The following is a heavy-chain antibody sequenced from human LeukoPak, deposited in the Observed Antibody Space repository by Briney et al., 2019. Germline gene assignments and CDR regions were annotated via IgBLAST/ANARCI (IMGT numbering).Heavy chain of an antibody. J-gene: IGHJ6*04. CDR3: ARDLRGDYFYYYGMDV. V-gene: IGHV4-59*01. D-gene: IGHD2-21*02. CDR1: GGSISSYY. Sequence: SETLSLTCTVSGGSISSYYWSWIRQPPGEGLEWIGYIYYSGSTNYNPSLKSRVTISVDTSKNQFSLKLSSVTAADTAVYYCARDLRGDYFYYYGMDVWGKGTTVTVSS. CDR2: IYYSGST.